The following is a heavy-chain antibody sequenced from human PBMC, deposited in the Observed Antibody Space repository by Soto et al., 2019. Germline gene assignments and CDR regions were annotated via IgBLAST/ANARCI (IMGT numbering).Heavy chain of an antibody. CDR1: GGSITTYY. J-gene: IGHJ4*02. V-gene: IGHV4-59*01. D-gene: IGHD3-22*01. CDR2: IYYSGST. CDR3: ARDSYYPDGSGYFEDYFDY. Sequence: QVQLQESGPGLVKPSETLSLTCTVSGGSITTYYWSWIRQPPGKGLEWVGHIYYSGSTNYNPSLKSRVTISIDTSENRLSLKLSSVTAADTAVYYCARDSYYPDGSGYFEDYFDYWGQGTLVIVSS.